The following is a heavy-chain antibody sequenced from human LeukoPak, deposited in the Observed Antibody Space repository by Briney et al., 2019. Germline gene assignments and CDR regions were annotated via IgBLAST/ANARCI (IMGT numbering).Heavy chain of an antibody. D-gene: IGHD1-26*01. CDR2: LRSEADTYAT. V-gene: IGHV3-73*01. CDR3: ATFPSGSYSAY. CDR1: GFTFSYSG. Sequence: PGGSLRLSCAASGFTFSYSGMHWVRQAAGNGLEWGVNLRSEADTYATVSAASVKSRFTVTRNNSDYTAYLHMNSPKTEDTAGYYCATFPSGSYSAYWGQGTLVTVSS. J-gene: IGHJ4*02.